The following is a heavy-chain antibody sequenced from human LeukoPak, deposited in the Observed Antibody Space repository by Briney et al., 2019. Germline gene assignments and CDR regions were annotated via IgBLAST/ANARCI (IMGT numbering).Heavy chain of an antibody. CDR2: ISAYNGNT. Sequence: ASVKVSCKVSGYTFTSYGISWVRQAPGQGLEWMGWISAYNGNTNYAQKLQGRVTMTTDTSTSTAYMELRSLRSDDTAVYYCARDPSGYEYYYYYMDVWGKGTTVTVSS. D-gene: IGHD5-12*01. CDR3: ARDPSGYEYYYYYMDV. CDR1: GYTFTSYG. V-gene: IGHV1-18*01. J-gene: IGHJ6*03.